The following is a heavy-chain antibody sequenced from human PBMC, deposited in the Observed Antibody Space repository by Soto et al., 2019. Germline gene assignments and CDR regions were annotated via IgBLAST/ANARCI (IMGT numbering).Heavy chain of an antibody. D-gene: IGHD3-3*01. CDR2: IIPIFGTA. CDR3: ARGVSNYDFWSGYSYYYYYGMDV. CDR1: GGTFSSYA. V-gene: IGHV1-69*01. J-gene: IGHJ6*02. Sequence: QVQLVQSGAEVQKPGSSVKVSCKASGGTFSSYAISWVRQAPGQGLEWMGGIIPIFGTANYAQKFQGRVTLTADESTSTAYMELSSLRSEDTAVYYCARGVSNYDFWSGYSYYYYYGMDVWGQGTTVTVSS.